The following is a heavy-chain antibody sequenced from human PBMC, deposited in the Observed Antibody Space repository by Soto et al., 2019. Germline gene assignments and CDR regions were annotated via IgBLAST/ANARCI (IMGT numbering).Heavy chain of an antibody. V-gene: IGHV1-2*04. Sequence: ASVKVSCKASGYTFTGYYMHWVRQAPGQGLEWMGWINPNSGGTNYAQEFQGWVTMTRDTSISTAYMELSRLRSDDTAVYYCARDGETNAGYGSGSYYPGPNYYYGMDVWGQGTTVTVSS. J-gene: IGHJ6*02. CDR3: ARDGETNAGYGSGSYYPGPNYYYGMDV. CDR2: INPNSGGT. CDR1: GYTFTGYY. D-gene: IGHD3-10*01.